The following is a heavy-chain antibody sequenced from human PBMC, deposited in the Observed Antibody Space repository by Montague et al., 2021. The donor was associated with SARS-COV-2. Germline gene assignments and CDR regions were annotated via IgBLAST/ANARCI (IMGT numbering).Heavy chain of an antibody. D-gene: IGHD2-15*01. CDR2: IYYSGST. J-gene: IGHJ5*02. CDR3: ARLEAGDCSGGSCYSSWFDL. V-gene: IGHV4-59*08. CDR1: GGSISRYY. Sequence: SETLSLTCTVSGGSISRYYWSWIRQPPGKGLEWIGYIYYSGSTNYNPSLKSRVTISVDTSKNQFSLKLSSVTAADTAVYYCARLEAGDCSGGSCYSSWFDLWGQGTLVTVSS.